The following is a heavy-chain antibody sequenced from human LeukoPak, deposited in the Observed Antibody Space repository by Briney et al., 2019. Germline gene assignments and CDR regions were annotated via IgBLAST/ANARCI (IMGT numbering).Heavy chain of an antibody. CDR3: ARDHFGSLDS. CDR1: GFSVTTDSYC. D-gene: IGHD3-10*01. V-gene: IGHV4-61*01. J-gene: IGHJ4*02. CDR2: DYCGGNT. Sequence: SETLSLTCTVSGFSVTTDSYCWGWIRQPPGKGLEWIGYDYCGGNTNYDPSLKRRVTISVDTSKNQFSLTLTSVTVADTAVYFCARDHFGSLDSWGQGILVTVSS.